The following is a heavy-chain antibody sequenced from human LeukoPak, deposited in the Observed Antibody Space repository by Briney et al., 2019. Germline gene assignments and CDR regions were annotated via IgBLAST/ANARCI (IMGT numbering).Heavy chain of an antibody. CDR1: GYTFTSYG. J-gene: IGHJ6*03. CDR3: ARSRSANYDFWSGYYRGYYYMDV. D-gene: IGHD3-3*01. CDR2: ISTYNGNT. Sequence: RASVKVSCKASGYTFTSYGISWVRQAPGQGLEWMGWISTYNGNTNYAQKLQGRVTMTTDTSTSTAYMALRSLRSDDTAVYYCARSRSANYDFWSGYYRGYYYMDVWGKGTTVTASS. V-gene: IGHV1-18*01.